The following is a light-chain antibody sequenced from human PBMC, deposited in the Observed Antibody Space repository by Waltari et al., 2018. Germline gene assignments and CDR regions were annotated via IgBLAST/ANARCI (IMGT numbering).Light chain of an antibody. V-gene: IGKV3-15*01. Sequence: EIVITQSPATLSVSRGERATLSSRASQSVSSNLAWYGQKPGQAPRLLIYGASTRATGIPARFSGSGSGTEFTLTISSLQSEDFAVYYCQQYNNWPRGWTFGQGTKVEIK. CDR2: GAS. CDR3: QQYNNWPRGWT. J-gene: IGKJ1*01. CDR1: QSVSSN.